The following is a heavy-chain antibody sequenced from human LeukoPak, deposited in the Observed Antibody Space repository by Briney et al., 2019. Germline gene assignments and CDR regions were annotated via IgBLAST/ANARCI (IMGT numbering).Heavy chain of an antibody. CDR2: IYSSGST. V-gene: IGHV4-61*02. J-gene: IGHJ4*02. CDR1: GGSISSETYY. D-gene: IGHD6-13*01. CDR3: ARATPYSSSWYSLNY. Sequence: PSQTLSLTCTVSGGSISSETYYWTWVRQPAGKGLEWIGRIYSSGSTSYNPSLKSRVTISVDKSKNQFSLKLSSVTAADTAVYYCARATPYSSSWYSLNYWGQGTLVTVSS.